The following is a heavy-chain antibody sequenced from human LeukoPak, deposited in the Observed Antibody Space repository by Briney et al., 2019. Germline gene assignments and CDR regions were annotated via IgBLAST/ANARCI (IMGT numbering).Heavy chain of an antibody. Sequence: PSETLSLTCSVSGGSISGGSISGYHWSWIRQPPGRGLELIAYMHYSGTTHYNPSLKSRVSISVDTSKNQFSLKLSSVTAADTAVYYCARDRDYGGLLDYWGQGTLVTVSS. CDR1: GGSISGGSISGYH. CDR2: MHYSGTT. CDR3: ARDRDYGGLLDY. D-gene: IGHD4-23*01. J-gene: IGHJ4*02. V-gene: IGHV4-61*08.